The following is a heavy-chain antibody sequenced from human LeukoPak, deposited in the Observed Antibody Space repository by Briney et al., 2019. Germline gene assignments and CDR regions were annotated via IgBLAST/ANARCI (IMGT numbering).Heavy chain of an antibody. CDR2: ISGSGGGA. CDR3: AKSQLMNAFDY. D-gene: IGHD5-24*01. V-gene: IGHV3-23*01. Sequence: GSLRLSCAASGFTFSDYAMNWVRQAPGRGLEWVSTISGSGGGANYADSVKGRFTISRDNSKNTVYLQMNSLRAEDTAVYYCAKSQLMNAFDYWGQGTLVTVSS. CDR1: GFTFSDYA. J-gene: IGHJ4*02.